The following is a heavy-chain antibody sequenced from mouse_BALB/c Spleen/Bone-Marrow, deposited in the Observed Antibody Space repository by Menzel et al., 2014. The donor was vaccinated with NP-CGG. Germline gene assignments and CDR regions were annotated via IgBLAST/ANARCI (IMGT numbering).Heavy chain of an antibody. CDR2: ISTYYGDA. CDR3: ARDAMDY. Sequence: VQLQQSGAELVRPGVSVKISCKGSGYTFTDYAMHWVKQSHAKSLEWIGVISTYYGDASYNQKFKGKATMTVNKSSSTAYMELARLTSEDSAIYYCARDAMDYWGQGTSVTVSS. J-gene: IGHJ4*01. V-gene: IGHV1S137*01. CDR1: GYTFTDYA.